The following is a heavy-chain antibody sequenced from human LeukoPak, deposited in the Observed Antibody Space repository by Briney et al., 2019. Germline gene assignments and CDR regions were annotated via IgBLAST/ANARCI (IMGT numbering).Heavy chain of an antibody. J-gene: IGHJ3*02. Sequence: ASVKVSCKASGGTFSSYAISWVRQAPGQGLEWMGGIIPIFGTANYAQKFQGRVTITADKSTSTAYMELSSLRSEDTAVYYCARDWVVGATNDAFDIWGQGTMVTVSS. CDR2: IIPIFGTA. D-gene: IGHD1-26*01. CDR3: ARDWVVGATNDAFDI. CDR1: GGTFSSYA. V-gene: IGHV1-69*06.